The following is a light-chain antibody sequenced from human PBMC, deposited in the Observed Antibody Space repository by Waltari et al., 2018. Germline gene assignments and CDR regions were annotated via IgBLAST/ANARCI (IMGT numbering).Light chain of an antibody. CDR1: QNFRSSY. CDR2: GAS. J-gene: IGKJ1*01. CDR3: QQYGGSTGT. V-gene: IGKV3-20*01. Sequence: EIVLTQSPGTLSLSPGESATLSCRASQNFRSSYLAWYQQKPGQAPRLLIYGASTRATGIPDRFSGSGSGTDFTLTISRLEPEDFAVYYCQQYGGSTGTFGQGTKVEIK.